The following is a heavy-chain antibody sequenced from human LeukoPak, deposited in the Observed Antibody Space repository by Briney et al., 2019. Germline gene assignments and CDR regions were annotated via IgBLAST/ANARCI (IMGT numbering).Heavy chain of an antibody. V-gene: IGHV1-2*02. CDR2: INPNSGGT. D-gene: IGHD3-10*01. CDR1: GYTFTAYS. J-gene: IGHJ3*02. CDR3: ARDPDYYGSGSFFNI. Sequence: ASVKVSCKASGYTFTAYSMHWVRQAPGQGLEWMGWINPNSGGTNYAQKFQGRVTMTRDTSITTAYMELSRLRSDDTAVYYCARDPDYYGSGSFFNIWGQGTMVTVSS.